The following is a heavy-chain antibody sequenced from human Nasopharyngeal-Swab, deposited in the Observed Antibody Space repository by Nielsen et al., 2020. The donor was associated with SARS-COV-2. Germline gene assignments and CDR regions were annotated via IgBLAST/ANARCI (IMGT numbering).Heavy chain of an antibody. V-gene: IGHV3-20*01. CDR1: GFTFDDYG. CDR3: ARDSAVTRNDAFDI. J-gene: IGHJ3*02. D-gene: IGHD4-17*01. CDR2: INWNGGST. Sequence: GGSLRLSCAASGFTFDDYGMSWVRQAPGKGLEWVSGINWNGGSTGYADSVKGRFTISRDNAKNSLYLQMNSLRAEDTALYHCARDSAVTRNDAFDIWGQGTMVTVSS.